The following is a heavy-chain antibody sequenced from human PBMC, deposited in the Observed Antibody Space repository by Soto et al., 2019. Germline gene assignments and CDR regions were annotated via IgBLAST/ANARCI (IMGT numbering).Heavy chain of an antibody. CDR1: GGTFSSYT. CDR2: IIPILGIA. J-gene: IGHJ3*02. V-gene: IGHV1-69*04. Sequence: SVKVSCKASGGTFSSYTISWVRQAPGQGLEWMGRIIPILGIANYAQKFQGRVTITADKSTSTAYMELSSLRSEDTAVYYCARDSKYDYIWGSYRDAFDIWGQGTMVTVSS. CDR3: ARDSKYDYIWGSYRDAFDI. D-gene: IGHD3-16*02.